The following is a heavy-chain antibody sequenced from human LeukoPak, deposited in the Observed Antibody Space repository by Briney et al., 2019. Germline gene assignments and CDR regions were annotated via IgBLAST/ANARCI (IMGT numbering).Heavy chain of an antibody. CDR2: IYYSEST. D-gene: IGHD4-17*01. V-gene: IGHV4-39*06. CDR3: ARIPTVTFFDY. Sequence: SETLSLTCTVSGGSMSSSSYYWGWIRQPPGKGLEWIGSIYYSESTYQNPSLKSRVTISVDTSKSQFPLKLSSVTAADTAVYYCARIPTVTFFDYWGQGTLVTVSS. J-gene: IGHJ4*02. CDR1: GGSMSSSSYY.